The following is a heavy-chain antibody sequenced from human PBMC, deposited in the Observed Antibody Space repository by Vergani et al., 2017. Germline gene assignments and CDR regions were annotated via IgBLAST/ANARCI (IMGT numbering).Heavy chain of an antibody. CDR3: VKDIAASGNDWYFDL. J-gene: IGHJ2*01. V-gene: IGHV3-9*01. Sequence: EVQLVESGGGLVQPGRSLRLSCAASGFTFDDYAMHWVRQATGKGLEWVSGINWNSDSIAYADSVKGRFTISRENAKNSLYLQMNSLRAEDTALYYCVKDIAASGNDWYFDLWGRGTLVTVSS. CDR1: GFTFDDYA. CDR2: INWNSDSI. D-gene: IGHD6-13*01.